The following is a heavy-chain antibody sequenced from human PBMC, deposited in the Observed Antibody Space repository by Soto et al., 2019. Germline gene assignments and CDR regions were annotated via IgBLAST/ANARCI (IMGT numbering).Heavy chain of an antibody. V-gene: IGHV1-69*01. CDR3: ARDLKFGPIAAAGTGNWFDP. CDR2: IIPIFGTA. D-gene: IGHD6-13*01. Sequence: SVKVAYAASGGTLISYAIIWVRQAPGKGLEWMGGIIPIFGTANYAQKFQGRVTITADESTSTAYMELSSLRSEDTAVYYCARDLKFGPIAAAGTGNWFDPWGQRTLVTVSS. J-gene: IGHJ5*02. CDR1: GGTLISYA.